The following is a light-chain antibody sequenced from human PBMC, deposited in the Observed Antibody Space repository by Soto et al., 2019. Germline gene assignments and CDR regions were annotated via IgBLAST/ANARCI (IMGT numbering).Light chain of an antibody. J-gene: IGKJ2*01. Sequence: DIQMTQSPSTLSASVGDRVTITCRASQSIVSWLAWYQQKPGKAPKLLIYKASNLESGVPSRFSGSGSGTEFTLTISSLQPDDFATYYCQHYVTYSHTFGQGTKLEIK. CDR2: KAS. V-gene: IGKV1-5*03. CDR3: QHYVTYSHT. CDR1: QSIVSW.